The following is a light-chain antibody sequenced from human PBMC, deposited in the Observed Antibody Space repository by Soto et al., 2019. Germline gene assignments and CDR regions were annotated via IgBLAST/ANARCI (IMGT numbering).Light chain of an antibody. CDR1: QSISSW. CDR3: EQYNSYSPTWT. J-gene: IGKJ1*01. V-gene: IGKV1-5*03. Sequence: DIQITHPPSTPSASVGDRVTITCRASQSISSWLAWYQQKPGKAPKLLIYKASSLESGVPSRFSGSGAGTEFTLTISSLQPDDFATYYCEQYNSYSPTWTFGQGTGVDIK. CDR2: KAS.